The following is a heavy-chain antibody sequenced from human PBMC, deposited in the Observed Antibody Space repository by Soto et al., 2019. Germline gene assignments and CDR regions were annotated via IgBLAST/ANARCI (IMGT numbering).Heavy chain of an antibody. CDR1: GFTFSSYG. CDR3: ARDENVGGYYYYGMDV. D-gene: IGHD2-15*01. V-gene: IGHV3-33*01. J-gene: IGHJ6*02. CDR2: IWYDGSNK. Sequence: PGGSLRLSCAASGFTFSSYGMHWVRQAPGKGLEWVAVIWYDGSNKYYADSVKGRFTISRDNSKNTLYLQVNSLRAEDTAVYYCARDENVGGYYYYGMDVWGQGTTVTVSS.